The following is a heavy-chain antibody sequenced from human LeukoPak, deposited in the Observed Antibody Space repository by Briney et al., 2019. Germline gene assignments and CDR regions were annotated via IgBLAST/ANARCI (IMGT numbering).Heavy chain of an antibody. V-gene: IGHV3-30*18. D-gene: IGHD4-17*01. J-gene: IGHJ4*02. CDR3: AKDSVTTLDY. Sequence: GGSLRLSCAASGFTFSSYAMHWVRQAPDKGLEWVAVISYDGSSKYFAKSVKGRFTISRDNSKNTLYLQVNSLRTEDTAVYYCAKDSVTTLDYWGQGTLVTVSS. CDR1: GFTFSSYA. CDR2: ISYDGSSK.